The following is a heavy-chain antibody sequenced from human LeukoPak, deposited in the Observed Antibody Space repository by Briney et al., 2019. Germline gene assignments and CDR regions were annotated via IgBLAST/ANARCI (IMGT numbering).Heavy chain of an antibody. V-gene: IGHV4-61*05. CDR3: ARARGGSSWSGDFQY. D-gene: IGHD2-15*01. CDR1: GGSISSSSYY. CDR2: IYYSGST. Sequence: KPSETLSLTCTVSGGSISSSSYYWSWIRQSPGKGLEWIGSIYYSGSTNYNPSLESRVTISVDTSKNQFSLKVNSVTAADTAVYYCARARGGSSWSGDFQYWGQGTLVTISS. J-gene: IGHJ1*01.